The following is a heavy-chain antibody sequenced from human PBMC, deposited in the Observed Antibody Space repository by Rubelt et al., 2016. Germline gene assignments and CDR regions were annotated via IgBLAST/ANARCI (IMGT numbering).Heavy chain of an antibody. CDR3: ARDHDFWSCHNYGMDV. CDR1: GFVFSDAW. V-gene: IGHV3-66*01. CDR2: IHSGGST. Sequence: EVQLVESGGGLVKPGGSLRLSCTGSGFVFSDAWLTWVRQAPGKGLEWVSIIHSGGSTYYADSVNGRITISRDNSKNTLYLQMNSLTSDDTAVYYCARDHDFWSCHNYGMDVWGQGTTVTVSS. D-gene: IGHD3-3*01. J-gene: IGHJ6*02.